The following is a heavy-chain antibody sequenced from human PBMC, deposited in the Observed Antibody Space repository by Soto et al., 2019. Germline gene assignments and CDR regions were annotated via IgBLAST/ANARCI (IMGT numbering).Heavy chain of an antibody. J-gene: IGHJ4*02. CDR2: IYYSGST. V-gene: IGHV4-59*01. CDR1: GGSISSYY. D-gene: IGHD1-1*01. CDR3: ARGVERVAMSSGY. Sequence: SETLSLTCTVSGGSISSYYWSWIRQPPGKGLEWIGYIYYSGSTNYNPSLKSRVTISVDTSKNQFSLKLSSVTAADTAVYYCARGVERVAMSSGYRGQGPFVTVS.